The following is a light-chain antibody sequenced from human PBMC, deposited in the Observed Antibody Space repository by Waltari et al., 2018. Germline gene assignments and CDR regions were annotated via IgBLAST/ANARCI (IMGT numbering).Light chain of an antibody. Sequence: DIQRTQSPTSLSASVGDRVTIPCRATQYMSAYFKWDQQKPGKAPKLLIYATSSLQSGVPSRFSGSGSGAHFTLTINRLQPEDFETYYCQQSDTTPRTFGQGTNLEI. J-gene: IGKJ2*01. CDR2: ATS. CDR1: QYMSAY. CDR3: QQSDTTPRT. V-gene: IGKV1-39*01.